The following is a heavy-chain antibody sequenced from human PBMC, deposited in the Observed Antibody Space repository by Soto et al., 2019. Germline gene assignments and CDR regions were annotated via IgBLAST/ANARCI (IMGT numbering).Heavy chain of an antibody. CDR1: GYNFATHW. Sequence: LTISCQGSGYNFATHWIGWVRHKAGKGLEWMGIIFPGDAETRYSPSFQGHITISADKSISIAYLRWSSLKASDTGMYYCATPGGFGMDVWGQGTTVTVSS. D-gene: IGHD5-12*01. CDR2: IFPGDAET. V-gene: IGHV5-51*01. CDR3: ATPGGFGMDV. J-gene: IGHJ6*02.